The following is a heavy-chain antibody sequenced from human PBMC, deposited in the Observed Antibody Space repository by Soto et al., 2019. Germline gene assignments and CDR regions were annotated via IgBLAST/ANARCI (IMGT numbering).Heavy chain of an antibody. CDR1: GSTFSSYA. J-gene: IGHJ6*02. D-gene: IGHD3-22*01. CDR3: ARRDDSSAYYYSGMDV. CDR2: IIPIFGTA. V-gene: IGHV1-69*12. Sequence: QVQLVQSGAEVKKPGSSVKVSCKASGSTFSSYAISWVRQAPGQGLEWMGGIIPIFGTADYAQKLQGRVKITADESTSTANLELISLRTEDSAVYYGARRDDSSAYYYSGMDVWGQGTTVTVSS.